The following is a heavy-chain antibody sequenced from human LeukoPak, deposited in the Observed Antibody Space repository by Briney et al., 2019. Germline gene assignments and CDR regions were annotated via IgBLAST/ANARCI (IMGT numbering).Heavy chain of an antibody. J-gene: IGHJ4*02. CDR1: GYSFTSFG. V-gene: IGHV7-4-1*02. Sequence: GASVKVSCKASGYSFTSFGMNWVRQAPGQGLEWLGWINTNTGNPTYAQGFTGRFVFSLDTSVSTAYLQISSLKAEDTAVYYCARQYSSSWSVDFDYWGQGTLVTVSS. D-gene: IGHD6-13*01. CDR3: ARQYSSSWSVDFDY. CDR2: INTNTGNP.